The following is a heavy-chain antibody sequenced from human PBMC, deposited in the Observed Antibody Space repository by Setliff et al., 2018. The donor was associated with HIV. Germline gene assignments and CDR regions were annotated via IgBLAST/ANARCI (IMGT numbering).Heavy chain of an antibody. V-gene: IGHV3-21*01. Sequence: PGGSLRLSCEASGFTFSTYSMNWVRQAPGKGLEWVSSISRSSSDIYYADSVKGRFTVSRDNAKNSLYLQMNSLRAEDTAVYYCARVGYCSGYKDAWGQGTLVTVSS. CDR1: GFTFSTYS. D-gene: IGHD2-15*01. CDR2: ISRSSSDI. CDR3: ARVGYCSGYKDA. J-gene: IGHJ5*02.